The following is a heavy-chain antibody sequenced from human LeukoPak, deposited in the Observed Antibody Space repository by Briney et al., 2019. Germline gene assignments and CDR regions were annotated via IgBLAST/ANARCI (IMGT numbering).Heavy chain of an antibody. CDR2: IIGNGGST. Sequence: GGSLRLSCVASGFTFGHYSLSWVRQAPGKGLEWVSGIIGNGGSTFYVDSVKGRFTVSRDNSKNTLYLQMNSLRAEDTAAYYCAKQSSGYLWFFDYWGQGTLVTVSS. CDR3: AKQSSGYLWFFDY. D-gene: IGHD3-22*01. CDR1: GFTFGHYS. J-gene: IGHJ4*02. V-gene: IGHV3-23*01.